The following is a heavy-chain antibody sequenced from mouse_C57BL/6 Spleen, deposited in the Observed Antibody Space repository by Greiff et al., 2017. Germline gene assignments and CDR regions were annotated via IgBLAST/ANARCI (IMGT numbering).Heavy chain of an antibody. CDR2: ISYDGSN. CDR3: ARRGGYFDV. V-gene: IGHV3-6*01. Sequence: EVQLQQSGPGLVKPSQSLSLTCSVTGYSITSGYYWNWIRQFPGNKLEWVGYISYDGSNNYNQSLKNRTSITRDTSKNQFFLKLNSVTTEDTATYYCARRGGYFDVWGTGTTVTVSS. J-gene: IGHJ1*03. CDR1: GYSITSGYY.